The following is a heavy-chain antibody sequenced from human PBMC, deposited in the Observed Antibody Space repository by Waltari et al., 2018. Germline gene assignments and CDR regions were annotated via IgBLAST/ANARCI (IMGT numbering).Heavy chain of an antibody. D-gene: IGHD5-18*01. CDR1: GGIFSSYT. J-gene: IGHJ3*02. V-gene: IGHV1-69*08. CDR3: ARGDSYGSADGFDI. Sequence: QVQLVQSGAEVKKPGSSVKVSCTASGGIFSSYTRSWVRQAPGQGLEWMGRIIPILGTANYEQKFQGRVTITADKSTSTAYMELSSLRSEDTAVYYCARGDSYGSADGFDIWGQGTMVTVSS. CDR2: IIPILGTA.